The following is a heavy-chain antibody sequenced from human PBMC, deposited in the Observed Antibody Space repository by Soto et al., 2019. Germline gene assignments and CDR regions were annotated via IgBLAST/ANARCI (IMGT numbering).Heavy chain of an antibody. D-gene: IGHD1-1*01. J-gene: IGHJ6*02. CDR1: GYTFISYG. CDR2: ISAYNGNT. CDR3: VRVRRQGATWYNSYCMDV. Sequence: ASVKVSCKASGYTFISYGISWVRQAPGQGLEWMGWISAYNGNTNYAQKFQGRVTMSTDTSTSTAYMELRSLRSDDTAVYYCVRVRRQGATWYNSYCMDVWG. V-gene: IGHV1-18*01.